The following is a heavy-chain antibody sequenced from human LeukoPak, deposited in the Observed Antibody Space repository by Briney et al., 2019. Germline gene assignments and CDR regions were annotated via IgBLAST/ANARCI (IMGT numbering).Heavy chain of an antibody. Sequence: GGSLTLSCAAPGFTFSSYWMSWLRQAPGKGREWVANIKQGGSEKYYVHSVKGRFTISRDNAKNSLYLQMNSLRAEDTAVYYCARVLGAKPSHFDYWGQGTLVTVSS. CDR2: IKQGGSEK. CDR3: ARVLGAKPSHFDY. CDR1: GFTFSSYW. D-gene: IGHD1-26*01. V-gene: IGHV3-7*01. J-gene: IGHJ4*02.